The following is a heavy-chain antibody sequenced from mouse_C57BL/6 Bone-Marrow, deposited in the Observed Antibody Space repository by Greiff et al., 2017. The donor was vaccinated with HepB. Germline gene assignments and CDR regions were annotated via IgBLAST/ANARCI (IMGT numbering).Heavy chain of an antibody. CDR1: GYTFTSYW. D-gene: IGHD3-3*01. Sequence: EVQLQQSGTELARPGASVKMSCKTSGYTFTSYWMHWVKQRPGQGLEWIGAIYPGNSDTSYNQKFKGKAKLTAVTSASTAYMELSSLTDEDSGVYDSNSYYGGAMDYWGQGTSVTVSS. CDR2: IYPGNSDT. J-gene: IGHJ4*01. CDR3: NSYYGGAMDY. V-gene: IGHV1-5*01.